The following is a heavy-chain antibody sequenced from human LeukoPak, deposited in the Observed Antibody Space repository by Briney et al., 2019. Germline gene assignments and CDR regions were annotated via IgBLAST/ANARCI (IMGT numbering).Heavy chain of an antibody. CDR2: FSENGFTT. CDR1: GFNFNDYA. Sequence: PGRSLTLSCAASGFNFNDYAMTWVCQAPGKGLEWVAIFSENGFTTYYADSVKGRFTISRDNSKNTLYLQMNSLRAEDTAVYYCAKISLGLVHAFDYWGQGTLVTVSS. V-gene: IGHV3-23*01. D-gene: IGHD6-19*01. J-gene: IGHJ4*02. CDR3: AKISLGLVHAFDY.